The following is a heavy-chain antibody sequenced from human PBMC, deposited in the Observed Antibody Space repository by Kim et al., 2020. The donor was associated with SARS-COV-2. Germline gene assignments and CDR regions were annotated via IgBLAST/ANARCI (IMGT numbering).Heavy chain of an antibody. D-gene: IGHD3-10*01. CDR1: GGSFSGYY. V-gene: IGHV4-34*01. CDR3: ARLSITMVRGVITPFDY. J-gene: IGHJ4*02. Sequence: SETLSLTCAVYGGSFSGYYWSWIRQPPGKGLEWIGEINHSGSTNYNPSLKSRVTISVDTSKNQFSLKLSSVTAADTAVYYCARLSITMVRGVITPFDYWGQGTLVIVSS. CDR2: INHSGST.